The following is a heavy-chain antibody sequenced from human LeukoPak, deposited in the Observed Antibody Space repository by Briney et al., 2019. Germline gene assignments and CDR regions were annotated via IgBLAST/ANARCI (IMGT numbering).Heavy chain of an antibody. Sequence: GGSLRLSCAASGFTFSSYAMSWVRQAPGKGLKWVSGISGSAATTYYADSAKGRFTISRDNSKNRLYLQMNSLRVEDTAVYYCAKSVGIIRRGAFGIWGQGTMVTVSS. D-gene: IGHD3-10*01. CDR2: ISGSAATT. CDR3: AKSVGIIRRGAFGI. CDR1: GFTFSSYA. J-gene: IGHJ3*02. V-gene: IGHV3-23*01.